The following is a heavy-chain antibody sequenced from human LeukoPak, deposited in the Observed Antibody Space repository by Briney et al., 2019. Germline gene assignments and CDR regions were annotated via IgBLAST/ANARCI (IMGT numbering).Heavy chain of an antibody. J-gene: IGHJ4*02. CDR3: ARHVYGGNSFDY. CDR2: IYYTGST. CDR1: GGSMSSYF. V-gene: IGHV4-59*08. D-gene: IGHD4-23*01. Sequence: PSETLSLTCTGSGGSMSSYFWSWIRQPPGKGLEWIGYIYYTGSTNYNPSLESRVTMSVDTSKNQFSLKLNSVTAADTAVYYCARHVYGGNSFDYWGQGTLVTVSS.